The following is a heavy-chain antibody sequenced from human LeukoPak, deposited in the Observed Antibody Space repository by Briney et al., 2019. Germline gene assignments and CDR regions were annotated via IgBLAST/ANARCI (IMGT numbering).Heavy chain of an antibody. CDR3: ARRKFFRMGKKKEPNWFDS. D-gene: IGHD1-14*01. Sequence: PGGSLRLSCEASGCTFQSFDRTWIRQAPGKGLEWVSLITGSGSHTFYAASVRGRFTVSRDNSKNTMFLQMNALRDEDTATYYCARRKFFRMGKKKEPNWFDSWGQGTLVTVSS. CDR2: ITGSGSHT. J-gene: IGHJ5*01. V-gene: IGHV3-23*01. CDR1: GCTFQSFD.